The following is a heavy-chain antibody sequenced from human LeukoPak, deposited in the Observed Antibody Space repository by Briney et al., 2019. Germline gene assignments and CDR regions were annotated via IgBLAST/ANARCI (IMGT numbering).Heavy chain of an antibody. Sequence: SETLSLTCTVSGGSVSSSTWSWIRQPPGKRLERIGYIWRSVSTNYNPSLKSRVTISSDTSNSQISLELRSVTVADTAVYYCARAPYYYDSSGVFDWYFDLWGRGTLVTVSS. V-gene: IGHV4-59*02. CDR2: IWRSVST. CDR1: GGSVSSST. D-gene: IGHD3-22*01. CDR3: ARAPYYYDSSGVFDWYFDL. J-gene: IGHJ2*01.